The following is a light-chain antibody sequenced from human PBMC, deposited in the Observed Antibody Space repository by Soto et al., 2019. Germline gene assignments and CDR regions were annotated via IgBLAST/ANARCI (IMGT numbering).Light chain of an antibody. CDR1: QSVISKY. V-gene: IGKV3-20*01. CDR3: QQYGSSLTWT. J-gene: IGKJ1*01. Sequence: EVVLTQSPGTVSLSPGERVTLSCRASQSVISKYLAWYQQRPGQAPRLLIYAASSRATGIPDRFSGSGSGTDFTLSISSREPEDFAVYYCQQYGSSLTWTFGQGTKVEMK. CDR2: AAS.